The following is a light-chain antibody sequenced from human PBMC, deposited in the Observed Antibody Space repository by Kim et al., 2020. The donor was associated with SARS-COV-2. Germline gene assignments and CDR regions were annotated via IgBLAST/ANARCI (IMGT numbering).Light chain of an antibody. CDR3: QQYGSSPWT. Sequence: SPGERDTLSCRASQSVSSSYLAWYQQKPGQAPRLLIYGASSRATGIPDRFSCSGSGTDFTLTISRLEPEDFAVYYCQQYGSSPWTFGQGTKVDIK. CDR1: QSVSSSY. V-gene: IGKV3-20*01. J-gene: IGKJ1*01. CDR2: GAS.